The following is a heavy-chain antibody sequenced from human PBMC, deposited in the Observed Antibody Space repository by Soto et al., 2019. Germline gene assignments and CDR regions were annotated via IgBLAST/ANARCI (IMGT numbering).Heavy chain of an antibody. J-gene: IGHJ6*02. Sequence: QVQVQQWGAGLLKFSETLSLTCAVNGGSFSGWHWNWIRQPPGKGLAWIGEASHTGGTTYTPSLESRITRSADRSRNQLSLKLTSVSAADAAVYYCARSRNLDVWGPGTTVIVSS. V-gene: IGHV4-34*01. CDR2: ASHTGGT. CDR1: GGSFSGWH. CDR3: ARSRNLDV. D-gene: IGHD1-1*01.